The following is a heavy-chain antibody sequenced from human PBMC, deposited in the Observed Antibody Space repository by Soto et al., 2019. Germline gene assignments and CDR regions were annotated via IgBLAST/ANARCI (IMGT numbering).Heavy chain of an antibody. J-gene: IGHJ6*02. D-gene: IGHD3-10*01. CDR1: GYSFTSYW. CDR3: ARQDYYGSGSYSDYYYGMDV. V-gene: IGHV5-51*01. CDR2: IYPGDSDT. Sequence: GESLKISCKGSGYSFTSYWIGWVRQKPGKGLEWMGIIYPGDSDTRYSPSFQGQVTISADKSISTADLQWSSLKASDTAMYYCARQDYYGSGSYSDYYYGMDVWGQGTTVTVSS.